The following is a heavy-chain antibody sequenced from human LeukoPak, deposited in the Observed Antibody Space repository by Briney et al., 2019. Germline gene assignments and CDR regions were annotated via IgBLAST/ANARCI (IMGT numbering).Heavy chain of an antibody. Sequence: SETLSLTCTVSGGSISSYYWRWIRQPPGKGPEWIGYIYYSGSTNYNPSLKSRVTISVDTSKNQFSLKLSSVTAADTAVYYRAGAMVLGLVDYWGQGTLVTVSS. J-gene: IGHJ4*02. CDR3: AGAMVLGLVDY. CDR1: GGSISSYY. CDR2: IYYSGST. D-gene: IGHD3-10*01. V-gene: IGHV4-59*01.